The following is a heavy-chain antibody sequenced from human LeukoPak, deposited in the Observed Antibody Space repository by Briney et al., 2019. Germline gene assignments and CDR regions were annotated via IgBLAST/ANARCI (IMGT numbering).Heavy chain of an antibody. V-gene: IGHV3-30*02. D-gene: IGHD3-22*01. CDR1: GFTFSSYG. Sequence: GGSLRLSCAASGFTFSSYGMHWVRQAPGKGLEWVAFIRYDGSNKYYADSVKGRFTISRDNAKNSLYLQMNSLRAEDTAVYYCARDRVGYYDSSGYNNWFDPWGQGTLVTVSS. CDR3: ARDRVGYYDSSGYNNWFDP. J-gene: IGHJ5*02. CDR2: IRYDGSNK.